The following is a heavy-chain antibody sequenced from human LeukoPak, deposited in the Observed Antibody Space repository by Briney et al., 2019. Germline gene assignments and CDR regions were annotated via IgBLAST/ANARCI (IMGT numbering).Heavy chain of an antibody. Sequence: KTGGSLRLSCAASGFTFSSYWMNWVRQAPGKGLEWVSCISSSSTYIYYADSVKGRFSISRDNAKNSLYLQMNSLRAEDTAVYYCARGRSPGAFDIWGQGTMVTVSS. CDR3: ARGRSPGAFDI. J-gene: IGHJ3*02. V-gene: IGHV3-21*01. CDR2: ISSSSTYI. CDR1: GFTFSSYW.